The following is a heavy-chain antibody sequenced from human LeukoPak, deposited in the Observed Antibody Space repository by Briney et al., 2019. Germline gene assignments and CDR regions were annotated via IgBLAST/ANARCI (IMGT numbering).Heavy chain of an antibody. Sequence: GGSLRLSCAASGFTFDDYGMSWVRQAPGKGLEWVSYISSSSSTIYYADSVKGRFTISRDNAKNSLYLQMNSLRAEDTAVYYCARAYDSSGYYRYYFEYWGQGTLVTVSS. D-gene: IGHD3-22*01. CDR3: ARAYDSSGYYRYYFEY. CDR1: GFTFDDYG. J-gene: IGHJ4*02. V-gene: IGHV3-48*01. CDR2: ISSSSSTI.